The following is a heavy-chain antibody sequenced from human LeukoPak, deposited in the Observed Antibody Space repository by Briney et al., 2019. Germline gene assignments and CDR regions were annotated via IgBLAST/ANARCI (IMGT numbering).Heavy chain of an antibody. V-gene: IGHV1-8*01. J-gene: IGHJ5*02. Sequence: GASVKVFCKAFGYTFTSYDINWGRQATGQGLEWIGWMNPNIGNTGYAQKFQGRVTMTRNTSISTAYMELSSLRSEDTAVYYCARDPLRYFDWLPRRAPESNLFDPWVQGTLVTVSS. CDR2: MNPNIGNT. CDR3: ARDPLRYFDWLPRRAPESNLFDP. CDR1: GYTFTSYD. D-gene: IGHD3-9*01.